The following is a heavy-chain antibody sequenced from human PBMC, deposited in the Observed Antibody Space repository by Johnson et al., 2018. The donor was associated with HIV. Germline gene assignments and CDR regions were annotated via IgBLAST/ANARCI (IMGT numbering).Heavy chain of an antibody. D-gene: IGHD2-15*01. J-gene: IGHJ3*02. Sequence: VQLVESGGGVVRPGGSLRLSCAASGFTFDDYAMSWVRQAPGKGLEWVSGINWNGGSTGYADSVKGRFTISRDNAKNSLYVQMNSLRAEDTALYYWARDRAIVVVGISARTGAFDIWGQGTVVTVSS. CDR1: GFTFDDYA. V-gene: IGHV3-20*04. CDR2: INWNGGST. CDR3: ARDRAIVVVGISARTGAFDI.